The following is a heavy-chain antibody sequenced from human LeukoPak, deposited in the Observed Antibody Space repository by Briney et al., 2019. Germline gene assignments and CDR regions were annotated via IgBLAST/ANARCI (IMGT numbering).Heavy chain of an antibody. D-gene: IGHD3-22*01. CDR1: GFTFSDYY. J-gene: IGHJ4*02. V-gene: IGHV3-11*06. CDR2: ISSSSSYT. CDR3: ARDLREFDSSGYYLDY. Sequence: GGSLRLSCAASGFTFSDYYMSWIRQAPGKGLEWVSYISSSSSYTNYADSVKGRFTISRDNAKDSLYLQMNSLSAEDTAVYYCARDLREFDSSGYYLDYWGQGTLVTVSS.